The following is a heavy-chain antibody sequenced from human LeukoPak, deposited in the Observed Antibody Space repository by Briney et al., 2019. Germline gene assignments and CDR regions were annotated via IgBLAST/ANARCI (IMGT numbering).Heavy chain of an antibody. Sequence: PGGSLRLSCAAPGFTFSSYGMHWVRQAPGKGLGWVSFISYDGSNKYYADSVKGRFTISRDNSKTTLYLQMNSLRAEDTAVYYCAKTMSSHPYRDFDYWGQGTLVTVSS. J-gene: IGHJ4*02. V-gene: IGHV3-30*02. CDR2: ISYDGSNK. D-gene: IGHD1-14*01. CDR1: GFTFSSYG. CDR3: AKTMSSHPYRDFDY.